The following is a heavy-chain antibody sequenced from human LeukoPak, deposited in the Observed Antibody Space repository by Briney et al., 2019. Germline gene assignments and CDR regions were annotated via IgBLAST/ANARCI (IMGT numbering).Heavy chain of an antibody. D-gene: IGHD3-22*01. V-gene: IGHV3-23*01. CDR3: ARGDSSGYYFDY. J-gene: IGHJ4*02. Sequence: GGSLRLSCAASGFTFSNYVMKWVRQAPGKGLEWVSTISASSDRTHYADSVQGRLTISRDNSKNTLFLQMNSLRAEDTAVYYCARGDSSGYYFDYWGQGTLVTVSS. CDR2: ISASSDRT. CDR1: GFTFSNYV.